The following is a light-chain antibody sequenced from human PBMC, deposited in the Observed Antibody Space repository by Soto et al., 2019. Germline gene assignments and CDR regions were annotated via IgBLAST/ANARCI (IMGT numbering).Light chain of an antibody. V-gene: IGLV2-14*01. CDR1: SSDVGGYNY. Sequence: QAVLTQPGSVCGSTGQSTTISCTGTSSDVGGYNYVSWYQQHPGKAPKLMIYEVSNRPSGVSNRFSGSKSGNTASLTISGLQAEDEADYYCSSYTSSSALYVFGTGTRSPS. CDR2: EVS. CDR3: SSYTSSSALYV. J-gene: IGLJ1*01.